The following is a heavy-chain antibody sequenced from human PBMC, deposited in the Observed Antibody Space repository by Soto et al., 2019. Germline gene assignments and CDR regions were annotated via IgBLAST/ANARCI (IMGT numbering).Heavy chain of an antibody. CDR2: IYYRGST. D-gene: IGHD3-10*01. V-gene: IGHV4-59*13. Sequence: PSATLSLTCTVSGFSIRSYYWRCLRQPPGTGLERVGYIYYRGSTNYNPSLESRVTISVDTSKNQFSLKLSSVTAADTAVYYCARDFGVLLFGEPYYCMDVWGQGTTVT. CDR3: ARDFGVLLFGEPYYCMDV. CDR1: GFSIRSYY. J-gene: IGHJ6*02.